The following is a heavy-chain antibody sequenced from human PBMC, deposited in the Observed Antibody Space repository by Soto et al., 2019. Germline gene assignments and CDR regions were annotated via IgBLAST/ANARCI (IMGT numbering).Heavy chain of an antibody. V-gene: IGHV3-7*01. CDR3: ARDNVGYSSGWYGNWFDP. D-gene: IGHD6-19*01. Sequence: PGGSLRLSCAASGFTFSSYWMSWVRQAPGKGLEWVANIKQDGSEKYYVDSVKGRFTISRDNAKNSLYLQMNSLRAEDTAVYYCARDNVGYSSGWYGNWFDPWGQGTLVTVSS. CDR2: IKQDGSEK. CDR1: GFTFSSYW. J-gene: IGHJ5*02.